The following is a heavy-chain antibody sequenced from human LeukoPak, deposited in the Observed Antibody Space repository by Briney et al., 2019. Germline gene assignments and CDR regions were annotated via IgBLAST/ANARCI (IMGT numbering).Heavy chain of an antibody. CDR3: AKDPNLIGAH. CDR1: GFRLRNYV. V-gene: IGHV3-23*01. J-gene: IGHJ4*02. Sequence: PGGSLRLSCEVSGFRLRNYVMSWVRQAPGKGLEWVSGISAGGGTTYYADSVKGRFTISEDDSKDTLYLHMKSLRPEDTAVYYCAKDPNLIGAHWGQGTLVTVSS. CDR2: ISAGGGTT. D-gene: IGHD7-27*01.